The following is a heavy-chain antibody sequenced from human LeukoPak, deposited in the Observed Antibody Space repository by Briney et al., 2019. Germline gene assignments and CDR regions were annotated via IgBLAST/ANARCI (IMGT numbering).Heavy chain of an antibody. CDR3: VKDTATPVTGGYFYYYMDV. J-gene: IGHJ6*03. Sequence: GGSLRLSCAASGFTFSSYGMHWVRQAPGKGLEWVAFVRSDTINKYYADSVEGRFTISRDDSKNTLYLQMNSLRAEDTAVYYCVKDTATPVTGGYFYYYMDVWGNGTTVTVYS. V-gene: IGHV3-30*02. CDR1: GFTFSSYG. D-gene: IGHD4-11*01. CDR2: VRSDTINK.